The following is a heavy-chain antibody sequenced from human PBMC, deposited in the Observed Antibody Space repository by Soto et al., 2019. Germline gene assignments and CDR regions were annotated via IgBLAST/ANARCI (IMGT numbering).Heavy chain of an antibody. Sequence: QVQLVQSGAEVKKPGSSVKVSCKASVGTFSSYTVSWVRQAPGQGREWMGRSIAILGIAKYAQKFQGRVTSTADKSTSTAYMELSRLRNEETAVYYGASRPMSGSGTGYGMDVWGQGTTVTVSS. D-gene: IGHD1-26*01. CDR3: ASRPMSGSGTGYGMDV. CDR1: VGTFSSYT. V-gene: IGHV1-69*02. J-gene: IGHJ6*02. CDR2: SIAILGIA.